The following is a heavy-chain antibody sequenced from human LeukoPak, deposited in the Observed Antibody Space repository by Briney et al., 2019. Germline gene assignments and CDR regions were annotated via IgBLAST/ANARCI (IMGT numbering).Heavy chain of an antibody. CDR2: IWYDGSDK. J-gene: IGHJ4*02. Sequence: GGSLRLSCAASEFTFTSYGMHWVRQAPGKGLEWVAVIWYDGSDKYYADSVKGRFTISRDNSKNTLYLQMNSLRVEDMAIYYCAKSTAPCSRGSCYSALESWGQGTLVTVSS. V-gene: IGHV3-33*06. D-gene: IGHD2-15*01. CDR1: EFTFTSYG. CDR3: AKSTAPCSRGSCYSALES.